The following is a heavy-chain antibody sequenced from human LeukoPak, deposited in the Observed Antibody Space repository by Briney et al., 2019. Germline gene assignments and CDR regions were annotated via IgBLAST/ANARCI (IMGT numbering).Heavy chain of an antibody. Sequence: PSETLSLTCAVSGYSISSGYYCGWIRQPPGKGLEWIGGIYHSGSTYYNPSLKSRVTISIDTSKNQFSLRLSSVTAADTAIYYCARLGVTRGFDYWGQGTLVTVSS. CDR2: IYHSGST. CDR1: GYSISSGYY. V-gene: IGHV4-38-2*01. J-gene: IGHJ4*02. CDR3: ARLGVTRGFDY. D-gene: IGHD2-21*02.